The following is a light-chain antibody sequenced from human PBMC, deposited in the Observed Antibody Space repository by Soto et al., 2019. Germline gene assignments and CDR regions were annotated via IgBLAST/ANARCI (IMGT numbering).Light chain of an antibody. V-gene: IGLV2-14*01. CDR2: GVT. Sequence: QSDLTQPASVSGSPGQSITISCTGTSSDVGGYNYVSWYQQHPGIAPKLLIYGVTNRPSGVSTRFSGSKSGNTASLTISGLQAEDEADYHCSSYTSASTLLYLFGTGTKVTVL. J-gene: IGLJ1*01. CDR1: SSDVGGYNY. CDR3: SSYTSASTLLYL.